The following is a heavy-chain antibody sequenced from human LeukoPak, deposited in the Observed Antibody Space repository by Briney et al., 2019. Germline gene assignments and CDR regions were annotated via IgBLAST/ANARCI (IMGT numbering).Heavy chain of an antibody. CDR2: INPSGGST. CDR3: ARDLAYCGGDCYSNWFDP. Sequence: GESLKISCKGSGDSFTSYWIGWVRQAPGQGLEWMGIINPSGGSTSYAQKFQGRVTMTRDTSTSTVYMELSSLRSEDTAVYYCARDLAYCGGDCYSNWFDPWGQGTLVTVSS. D-gene: IGHD2-21*02. J-gene: IGHJ5*02. CDR1: GDSFTSYW. V-gene: IGHV1-46*01.